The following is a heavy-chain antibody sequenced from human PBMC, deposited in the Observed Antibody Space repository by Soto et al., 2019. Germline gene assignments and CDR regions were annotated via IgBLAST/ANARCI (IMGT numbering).Heavy chain of an antibody. V-gene: IGHV3-33*01. CDR1: GFSFSVYC. Sequence: GGSLRLSCETSGFSFSVYCIHWVRQAPCKGLEWVAVIWYDAIKQFYAASVEGRFTISRDNSKAILYLQMNSLRAEDTAVYYCARWEVVTGLDYWGQRTLVTFSS. J-gene: IGHJ4*02. CDR3: ARWEVVTGLDY. D-gene: IGHD3-22*01. CDR2: IWYDAIKQ.